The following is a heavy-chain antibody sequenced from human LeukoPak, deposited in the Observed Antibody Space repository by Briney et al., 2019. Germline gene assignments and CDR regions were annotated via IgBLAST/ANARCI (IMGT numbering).Heavy chain of an antibody. CDR3: ARGARYSYGYCAFDI. D-gene: IGHD5-18*01. CDR2: INHSGST. J-gene: IGHJ3*02. CDR1: GGSFSGYY. V-gene: IGHV4-34*01. Sequence: SSETLSLTCAVYGGSFSGYYWGWIRQPPGRWLEWIGEINHSGSTNYNPSLKSRVTISVDTSKNQFSLKLSSVTAADTAVYYCARGARYSYGYCAFDIWGQGTMVTVSS.